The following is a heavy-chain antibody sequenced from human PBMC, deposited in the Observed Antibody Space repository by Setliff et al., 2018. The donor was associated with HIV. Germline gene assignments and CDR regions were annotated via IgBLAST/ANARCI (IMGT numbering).Heavy chain of an antibody. Sequence: PSETLSLTYTVSGGSVRRNYWGWIRQPPGRGLEWIGYISYNGGTNYNPSLKSRVAISLDTSKNQFSLKMRSVTAADTAIYYCARDTFYLDYWGQGALVTVSS. D-gene: IGHD3-3*02. V-gene: IGHV4-59*02. CDR1: GGSVRRNY. CDR2: ISYNGGT. J-gene: IGHJ4*02. CDR3: ARDTFYLDY.